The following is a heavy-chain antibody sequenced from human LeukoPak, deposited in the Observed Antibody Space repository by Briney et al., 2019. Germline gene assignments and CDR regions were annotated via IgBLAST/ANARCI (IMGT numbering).Heavy chain of an antibody. CDR2: ISGTGGRT. D-gene: IGHD5-12*01. Sequence: GGSLRLSCAASGFPFSSYAMSWVRQAPGKGLEWLSGISGTGGRTYYADSVKGRFTISRDNAKNTLYLQMNSLRAEDTAVYYCARGYSGYFYYWGQGTLVTVSS. CDR1: GFPFSSYA. V-gene: IGHV3-23*01. CDR3: ARGYSGYFYY. J-gene: IGHJ4*02.